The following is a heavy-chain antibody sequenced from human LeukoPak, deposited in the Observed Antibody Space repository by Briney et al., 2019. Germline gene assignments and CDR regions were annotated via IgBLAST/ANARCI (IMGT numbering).Heavy chain of an antibody. V-gene: IGHV3-21*01. D-gene: IGHD6-13*01. CDR1: RFTFSSYS. J-gene: IGHJ4*02. Sequence: GGSLRLSCAASRFTFSSYSMNWVRQAPGKGLEWVSSISSSGSYIYYADSVKGRFTISRDNAKNSLYLQMNSLRAEDTAVYYCARVKNHRGIAVAGSDYWGQGTLVTVSS. CDR3: ARVKNHRGIAVAGSDY. CDR2: ISSSGSYI.